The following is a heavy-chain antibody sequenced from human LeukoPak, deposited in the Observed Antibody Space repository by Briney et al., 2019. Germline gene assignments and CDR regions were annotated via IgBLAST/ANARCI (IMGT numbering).Heavy chain of an antibody. Sequence: GGSLRPSCAASGFTFSSYAMHWVRQAPGKGLDWVAVIWHDGSKTYYADSVKGRFTISRDNSKNTLYLQMNSLRAEDTAVFYCVRGSPNSGSQYGYWGQGTLVTVSS. J-gene: IGHJ4*02. D-gene: IGHD1-26*01. CDR2: IWHDGSKT. CDR1: GFTFSSYA. V-gene: IGHV3-33*08. CDR3: VRGSPNSGSQYGY.